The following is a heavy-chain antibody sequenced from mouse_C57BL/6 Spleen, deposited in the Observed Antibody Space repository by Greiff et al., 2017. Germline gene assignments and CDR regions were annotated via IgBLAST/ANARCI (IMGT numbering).Heavy chain of an antibody. V-gene: IGHV1-15*01. CDR1: GYTFTDYE. CDR3: TRNYYGSSYVDYFDY. D-gene: IGHD1-1*01. J-gene: IGHJ2*01. Sequence: VQLQESGAELVRPGASVTLSCKASGYTFTDYEMHWVKQTPVHGLEWIGAIDPETGGTAYNQKFKGKAILTADKSSSTAYMELRSLTSEDSAVYYCTRNYYGSSYVDYFDYWGQGTTLTVSS. CDR2: IDPETGGT.